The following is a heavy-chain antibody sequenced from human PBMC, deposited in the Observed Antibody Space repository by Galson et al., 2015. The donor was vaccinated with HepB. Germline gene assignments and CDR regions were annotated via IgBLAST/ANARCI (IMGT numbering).Heavy chain of an antibody. J-gene: IGHJ5*02. CDR2: INSDGSST. CDR1: GFTFSSYW. V-gene: IGHV3-74*01. D-gene: IGHD3-10*01. CDR3: LRVVRGVISNWFDP. Sequence: SLRLSCAASGFTFSSYWMHWVRQAPGKGLVWVARINSDGSSTSDADSVKGRFTISRDNAKNTLYLQMNSLRAEDTAVYYCLRVVRGVISNWFDPWGQGTLVTVSS.